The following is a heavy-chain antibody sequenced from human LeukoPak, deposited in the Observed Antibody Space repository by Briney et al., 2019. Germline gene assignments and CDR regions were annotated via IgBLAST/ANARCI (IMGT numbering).Heavy chain of an antibody. V-gene: IGHV4-39*01. J-gene: IGHJ4*02. D-gene: IGHD3-22*01. Sequence: SETLSLTCTVSGGSISSSSYYWGWIRQPPGKGLEWIGSIYYSGSTCYNPSLKSRVTMSVDTSKNQFSLKLSSVTAADTAVYYCARQGHYYYDSSGRFDYWGQGTLVTVSS. CDR3: ARQGHYYYDSSGRFDY. CDR1: GGSISSSSYY. CDR2: IYYSGST.